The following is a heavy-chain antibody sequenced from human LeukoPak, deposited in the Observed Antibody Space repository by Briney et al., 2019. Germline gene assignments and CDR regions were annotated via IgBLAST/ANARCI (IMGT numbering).Heavy chain of an antibody. CDR2: INHSGST. V-gene: IGHV4-34*01. Sequence: SETLSLTCAVYGGSFSGYYWSWIRQPPGKGLEWIGEINHSGSTNYNPSLKSRVTISVDTSKNQFSLKLSSVTAADTAVYYCARHYPGEQQLATTRSHAFDIWGQGIMVTVSS. CDR1: GGSFSGYY. CDR3: ARHYPGEQQLATTRSHAFDI. J-gene: IGHJ3*02. D-gene: IGHD6-13*01.